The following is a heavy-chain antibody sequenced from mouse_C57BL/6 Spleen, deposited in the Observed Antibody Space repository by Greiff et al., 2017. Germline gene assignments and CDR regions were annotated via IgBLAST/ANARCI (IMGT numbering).Heavy chain of an antibody. CDR1: GYSFTGYF. CDR3: AIKEGIYYGNFFDY. CDR2: LNPYNGDT. J-gene: IGHJ2*01. Sequence: VQLQQSGPELVKPGDSVKISCKASGYSFTGYFMNWVMQSHGKSLEWIGRLNPYNGDTFSNQKFKGKATLTVAKSSSTAHMELRSLTSEDSAVYYCAIKEGIYYGNFFDYWGQGTTLTVSS. V-gene: IGHV1-20*01. D-gene: IGHD2-1*01.